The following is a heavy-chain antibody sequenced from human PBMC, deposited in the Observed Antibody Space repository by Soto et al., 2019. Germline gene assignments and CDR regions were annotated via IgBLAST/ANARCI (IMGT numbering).Heavy chain of an antibody. V-gene: IGHV1-69*13. CDR1: GGTFSSYA. J-gene: IGHJ6*02. Sequence: SVKVSCKASGGTFSSYAISWVRQAPGQGLEWMGGIIPIFGTANYAQKFQGRVTITADESTSTAYMELSSLRSEDTAVYYCARGGDYYYGMDVWGQGTTVTVSS. CDR3: ARGGDYYYGMDV. D-gene: IGHD1-26*01. CDR2: IIPIFGTA.